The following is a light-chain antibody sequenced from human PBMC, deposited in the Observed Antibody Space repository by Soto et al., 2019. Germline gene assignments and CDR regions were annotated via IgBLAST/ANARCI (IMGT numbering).Light chain of an antibody. CDR2: DVS. CDR1: QGVTTN. J-gene: IGKJ5*01. Sequence: EIVMTQSPASLSASPGERVTLSCGAGQGVTTNFAWYQQKSGQSPRLLIYDVSTRATGVPARFSGTGSETDFTLTISGLQSEDSAVYFCQQYNNWPFSFGQGTRLEIK. CDR3: QQYNNWPFS. V-gene: IGKV3-15*01.